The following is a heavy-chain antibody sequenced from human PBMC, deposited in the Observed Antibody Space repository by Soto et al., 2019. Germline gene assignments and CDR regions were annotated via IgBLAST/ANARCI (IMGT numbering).Heavy chain of an antibody. CDR3: AREGGSIGGWFGRKFDS. V-gene: IGHV3-23*01. D-gene: IGHD6-19*01. Sequence: TGGSLRLSCTASGFSFSTHAVSWVRQAPGKGLEWVSSISSGGTTTFYAASVEGRFTISRDKSKNTLYLQMNSLRADDTAVYYCAREGGSIGGWFGRKFDSWGQGTQVTVSS. CDR1: GFSFSTHA. CDR2: ISSGGTTT. J-gene: IGHJ4*02.